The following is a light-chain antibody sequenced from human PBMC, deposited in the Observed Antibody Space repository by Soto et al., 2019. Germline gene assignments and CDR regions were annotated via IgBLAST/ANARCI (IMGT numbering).Light chain of an antibody. CDR1: QNLRSS. CDR2: DTS. V-gene: IGKV3-15*01. J-gene: IGKJ1*01. CDR3: QQYDKWPRT. Sequence: EIVMARSPATLSVSPGERATLSCRASQNLRSSLAWYQQKPGQTPRLLIYDTSIRATGVPARFSGSRSGAEFTLTISSLQSEDFAVYYCQQYDKWPRTFGQGTKVDIK.